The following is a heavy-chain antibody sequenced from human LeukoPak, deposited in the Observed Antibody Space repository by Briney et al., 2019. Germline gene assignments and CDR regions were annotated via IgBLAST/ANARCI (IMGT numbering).Heavy chain of an antibody. Sequence: GGSLRLSCAASGFTFSSYEMNWVRQAPGKGLEWVSYISSSGSTIYYADSVKGRFTISRDNAKNSLSLQMNSLRAEDTAVYYCARDPRGGTLDYWGQGALVTVSS. CDR2: ISSSGSTI. CDR1: GFTFSSYE. D-gene: IGHD3-10*01. V-gene: IGHV3-48*03. J-gene: IGHJ4*02. CDR3: ARDPRGGTLDY.